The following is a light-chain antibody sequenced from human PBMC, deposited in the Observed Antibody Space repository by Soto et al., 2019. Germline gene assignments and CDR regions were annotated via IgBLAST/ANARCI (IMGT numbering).Light chain of an antibody. CDR1: STDIGAYNY. V-gene: IGLV2-14*01. Sequence: QSVLTQFASVSGSPGQSIAISCTGTSTDIGAYNYVSWYQQHPGKAPKLMSYEVTSRPSGVSNRFSGSKSGNTASLTISGLQAEDEADYYCSSYTTGGTYVFGTGTKLTVL. J-gene: IGLJ1*01. CDR2: EVT. CDR3: SSYTTGGTYV.